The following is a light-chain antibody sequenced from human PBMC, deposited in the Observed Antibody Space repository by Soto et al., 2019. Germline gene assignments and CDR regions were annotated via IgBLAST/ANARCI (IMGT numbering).Light chain of an antibody. CDR1: TSDVGGYDY. J-gene: IGLJ2*01. CDR2: DVN. CDR3: CSYTSSNTEV. V-gene: IGLV2-14*01. Sequence: QPVLTQPASVSGSPGQSIAISCTGTTSDVGGYDYVSWYQQHPGKAPKLLIYDVNNRPSGVSDRFSGSKSGNTASLTISGLQAEDEADYYCCSYTSSNTEVFGGGTKVTVL.